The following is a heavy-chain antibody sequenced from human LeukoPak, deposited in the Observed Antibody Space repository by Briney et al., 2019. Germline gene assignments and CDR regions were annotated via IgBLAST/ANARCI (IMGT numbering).Heavy chain of an antibody. CDR1: GYTFTGYY. J-gene: IGHJ4*02. D-gene: IGHD2-2*01. V-gene: IGHV1-2*02. Sequence: ASVKVSCKASGYTFTGYYMHWVRQAPGQGLEWMGWINVNSGGTNFARKFQGRVTLTRETVNRTAYMEVSRVRSEHTGVYFCARIYCSSSSCYYFDYWGQGTLVTVSS. CDR2: INVNSGGT. CDR3: ARIYCSSSSCYYFDY.